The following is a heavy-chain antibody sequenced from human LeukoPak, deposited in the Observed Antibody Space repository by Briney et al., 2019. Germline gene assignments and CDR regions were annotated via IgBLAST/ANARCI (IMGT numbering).Heavy chain of an antibody. J-gene: IGHJ4*02. V-gene: IGHV3-23*01. CDR1: GFTCSTYC. Sequence: PWVTLRLSFTASGFTCSTYCMNFFRHAPGKVLEFFSSVFCATGNSYYVGSVKGRFTISRDDSKNTLYLQMNSLRAEDTAVYYCAKDHQCYYRSGYCPIDYWGQGTLVIVSA. CDR3: AKDHQCYYRSGYCPIDY. D-gene: IGHD3-22*01. CDR2: VFCATGNS.